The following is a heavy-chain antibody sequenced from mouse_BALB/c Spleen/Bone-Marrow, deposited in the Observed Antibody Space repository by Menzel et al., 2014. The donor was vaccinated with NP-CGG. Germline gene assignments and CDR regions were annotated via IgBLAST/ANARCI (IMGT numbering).Heavy chain of an antibody. Sequence: AHLVESGPGLVAPSQSLSITCTVSGLSLTSYGVHWVRQPPGKGLEWLGVIWAGRSTKYNSALMSRLGSSKDNTKSQVFLKMNSLQTDDTAMYYSGRGADSYYNAMDYWGQGTSVTVSS. CDR2: IWAGRST. CDR1: GLSLTSYG. CDR3: GRGADSYYNAMDY. J-gene: IGHJ4*01. V-gene: IGHV2-9*02. D-gene: IGHD2-12*01.